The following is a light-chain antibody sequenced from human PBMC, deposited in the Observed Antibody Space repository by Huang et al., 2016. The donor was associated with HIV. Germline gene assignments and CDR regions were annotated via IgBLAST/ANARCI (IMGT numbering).Light chain of an antibody. Sequence: EIVMTQSPATLSVSPGESATLSCRASQSVTGHLAWYQHKPGQPPRLLIYGASTRAAGEAARFNASGSGTEFTLTINSLQSEEFAVYYCQQYNKWPRTFGPGTKVDVK. J-gene: IGKJ3*01. V-gene: IGKV3-15*01. CDR2: GAS. CDR1: QSVTGH. CDR3: QQYNKWPRT.